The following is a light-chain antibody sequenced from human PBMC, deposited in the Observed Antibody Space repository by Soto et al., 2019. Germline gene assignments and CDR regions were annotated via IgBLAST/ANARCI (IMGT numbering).Light chain of an antibody. Sequence: AIQMTQSPSSLSASVGDRVTITCRASQDIRNDLGWYQQKPGKAPKLLIYAASSLQTGVPSRFSGSGSGTDFTITISSLQPEDFATYSCLQDYRYPPWTFGQGTKVEIK. CDR3: LQDYRYPPWT. V-gene: IGKV1-6*01. CDR1: QDIRND. J-gene: IGKJ1*01. CDR2: AAS.